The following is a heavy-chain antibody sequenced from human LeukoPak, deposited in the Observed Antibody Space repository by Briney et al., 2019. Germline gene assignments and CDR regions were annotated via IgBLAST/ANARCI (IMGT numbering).Heavy chain of an antibody. Sequence: GGSLRLSCAASGFDFRTYSMKWIRQAPGKGLEWISYISGSSSTLYYADSVKGRFTISRDNANNSLFLQMNGLRAEDSAIYYCARGELIGTVFDFWGQGALVTVSS. CDR3: ARGELIGTVFDF. CDR2: ISGSSSTL. D-gene: IGHD1-7*01. J-gene: IGHJ4*02. V-gene: IGHV3-48*04. CDR1: GFDFRTYS.